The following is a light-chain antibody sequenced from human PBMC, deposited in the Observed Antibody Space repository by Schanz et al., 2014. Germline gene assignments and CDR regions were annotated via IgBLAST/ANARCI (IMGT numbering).Light chain of an antibody. CDR3: QQYGNSYT. V-gene: IGKV3-20*01. CDR2: GAS. J-gene: IGKJ2*01. Sequence: EIVMTQSPDTLSVSPGERATLSCRASQSVSSYLAWYQQRPGQAPRLLIYGASYRATGVPDRFSGSGSGTDFTLTISRLEPEDFAVYYCQQYGNSYTFGQGTKLEI. CDR1: QSVSSY.